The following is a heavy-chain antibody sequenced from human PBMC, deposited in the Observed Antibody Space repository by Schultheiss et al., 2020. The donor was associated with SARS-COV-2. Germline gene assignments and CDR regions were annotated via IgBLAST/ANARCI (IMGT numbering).Heavy chain of an antibody. CDR3: ARRHGPNGPRAAFDI. Sequence: SETLSLTCTVSGGSISSSSYYWGWIRQPPGKGLEWIGSIYYSGSTYYNPSLKSRVTISVDTSKNQFSLKLSSVTAADTAVYYCARRHGPNGPRAAFDIWGQGTMVTVSS. J-gene: IGHJ3*02. CDR1: GGSISSSSYY. V-gene: IGHV4-39*07. CDR2: IYYSGST.